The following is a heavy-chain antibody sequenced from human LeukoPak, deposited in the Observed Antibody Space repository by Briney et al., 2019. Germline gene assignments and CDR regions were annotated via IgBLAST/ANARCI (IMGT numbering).Heavy chain of an antibody. CDR1: GGSISSSTCY. CDR3: VEDRGNHVTDY. Sequence: SETLSLTCTVSGGSISSSTCYWGWIRQPPGKGLEWIGTICYSGSTYYNPSLKSRVTISVDTSKNQFSLKLSSVTAADTAVYYCVEDRGNHVTDYWGQGTLVTVSS. D-gene: IGHD1-14*01. J-gene: IGHJ4*02. V-gene: IGHV4-39*07. CDR2: ICYSGST.